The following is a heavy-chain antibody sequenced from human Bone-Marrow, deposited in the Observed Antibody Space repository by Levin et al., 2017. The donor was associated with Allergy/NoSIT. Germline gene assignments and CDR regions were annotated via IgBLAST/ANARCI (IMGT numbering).Heavy chain of an antibody. D-gene: IGHD6-19*01. V-gene: IGHV3-74*01. Sequence: TGGSLRLSCAASGFTFSSYWMHWVRQAPGKGLMWVSRINSDGTSTIYADSVKGRFTISRDNAKNTLYLQMNGLRAEDTAVYYCARAPGPTLVEAVAGFDYWGHGTLVTVSS. J-gene: IGHJ4*01. CDR1: GFTFSSYW. CDR3: ARAPGPTLVEAVAGFDY. CDR2: INSDGTST.